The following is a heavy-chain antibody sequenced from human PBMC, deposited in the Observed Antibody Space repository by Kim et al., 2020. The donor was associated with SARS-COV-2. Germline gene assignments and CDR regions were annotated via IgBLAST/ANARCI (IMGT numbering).Heavy chain of an antibody. D-gene: IGHD4-17*01. J-gene: IGHJ4*02. Sequence: NPSIRSRVTITADTSKNQYSRKLSSVTAADTAVYYCARQNGDDRQYYFDYWGQGTLVTVSS. CDR3: ARQNGDDRQYYFDY. V-gene: IGHV4-59*08.